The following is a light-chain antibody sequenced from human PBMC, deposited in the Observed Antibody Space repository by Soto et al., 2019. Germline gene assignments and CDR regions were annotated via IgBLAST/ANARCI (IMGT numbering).Light chain of an antibody. J-gene: IGLJ1*01. CDR2: GNN. V-gene: IGLV1-40*01. CDR1: SSNIGAGYD. CDR3: QSYDSSLSGYV. Sequence: QLVLTQPPSVSGAPGQRVTISCTGSSSNIGAGYDVHWYQQLPGTAPKLLIYGNNNRPSGVPDRFSGSKSATSASLAITGLQAEDEADYYCQSYDSSLSGYVFGSGTKVTVL.